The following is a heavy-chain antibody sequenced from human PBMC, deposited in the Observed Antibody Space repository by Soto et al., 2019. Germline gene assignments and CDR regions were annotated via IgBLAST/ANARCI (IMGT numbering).Heavy chain of an antibody. CDR3: ARGERPIAVAGVFDY. CDR1: GYTFTSYG. V-gene: IGHV1-69*06. Sequence: SVKVSCKASGYTFTSYGMNWVRQAPGRGLEWMGGIIPIFGTANYAQKFQGRVTITADKSTSTAYMELSSLRSEDTAVYYCARGERPIAVAGVFDYWGQGTLVTVSS. CDR2: IIPIFGTA. D-gene: IGHD6-19*01. J-gene: IGHJ4*01.